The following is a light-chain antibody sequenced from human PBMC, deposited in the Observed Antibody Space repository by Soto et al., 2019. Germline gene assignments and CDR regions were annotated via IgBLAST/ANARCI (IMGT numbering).Light chain of an antibody. CDR2: GAS. J-gene: IGKJ4*01. CDR1: QSIRSSY. Sequence: EIVLTQSPGTLSLSPGERATLSCRASQSIRSSYLAWYQQKPGQAPRLLIYGASSRDTGIPDRFSGSGSGTDFTLTISRLEPEDFAVYYCQQYGSNPKTFGGGTNVEIK. V-gene: IGKV3-20*01. CDR3: QQYGSNPKT.